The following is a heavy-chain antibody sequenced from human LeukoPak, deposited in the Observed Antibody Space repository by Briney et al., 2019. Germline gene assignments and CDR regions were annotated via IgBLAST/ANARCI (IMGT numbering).Heavy chain of an antibody. V-gene: IGHV3-23*01. Sequence: GGSLRLSCAASGFTFSSYAMSWIRQAPGKGLEWVSAISGSGGSTYYADSVKGRFTISRDNSKNTLYLQMNSLRAEDTAVYYCAKVMVRGVQTSHFDYWGQGTLVTVSS. J-gene: IGHJ4*02. CDR2: ISGSGGST. CDR3: AKVMVRGVQTSHFDY. CDR1: GFTFSSYA. D-gene: IGHD3-10*01.